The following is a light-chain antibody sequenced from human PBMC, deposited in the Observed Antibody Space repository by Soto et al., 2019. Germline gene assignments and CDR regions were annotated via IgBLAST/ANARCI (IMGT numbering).Light chain of an antibody. CDR2: GAS. Sequence: EIVLTQSPATLSVSAGGTVTLSCRASQSIRTNVAWYQQIPGQAPRLLVYGASTRATGVPARFSGSGSGIEFTLTISRLQSEDSAFYYCPQYFNWPLTWTFGPGTKVQIK. V-gene: IGKV3-15*01. CDR3: PQYFNWPLTWT. CDR1: QSIRTN. J-gene: IGKJ1*01.